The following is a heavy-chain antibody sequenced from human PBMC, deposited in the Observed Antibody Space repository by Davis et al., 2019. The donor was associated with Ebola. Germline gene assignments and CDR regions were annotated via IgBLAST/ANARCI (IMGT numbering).Heavy chain of an antibody. CDR3: ARDMRRVVVPAAPDY. Sequence: PGGSLRLSCAASGFTFSSYAMHWVRQAPGKGLDWVAVISYDGSNIYYADSVKGRFTISRDYSKNTLYLQMNSLRAEDTAVYYCARDMRRVVVPAAPDYWGQGTLVTVSS. D-gene: IGHD2-2*01. CDR1: GFTFSSYA. V-gene: IGHV3-30-3*01. J-gene: IGHJ4*02. CDR2: ISYDGSNI.